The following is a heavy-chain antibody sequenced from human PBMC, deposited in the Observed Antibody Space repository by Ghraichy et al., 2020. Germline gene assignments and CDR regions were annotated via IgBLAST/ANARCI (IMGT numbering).Heavy chain of an antibody. CDR3: AKDLYPSYYDSSGYPYYFDY. CDR1: GFTFSSYG. CDR2: IWYDGSNK. D-gene: IGHD3-22*01. Sequence: LSLTCAASGFTFSSYGMHWVRQAPGKGLEWVAVIWYDGSNKYYADSVKGRFTISRDNSKNTLYLQMNSLRAEDTAVYYCAKDLYPSYYDSSGYPYYFDYWGQGTLVTVSS. J-gene: IGHJ4*02. V-gene: IGHV3-33*06.